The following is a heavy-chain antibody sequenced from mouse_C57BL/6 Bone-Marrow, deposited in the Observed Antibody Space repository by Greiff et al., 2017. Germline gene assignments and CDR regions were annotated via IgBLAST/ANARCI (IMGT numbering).Heavy chain of an antibody. CDR3: AREGYGSSYFDY. CDR2: ITYDGSST. V-gene: IGHV5-16*01. J-gene: IGHJ2*01. D-gene: IGHD1-1*01. CDR1: GFTFSDYY. Sequence: EVMLVESEGGLVQPGSSMTLSCTASGFTFSDYYMAWVRQVPEKGLEWVANITYDGSSTYYLDSLKSRFIISRDNAKNILYLQMSSLKSEDTATYYCAREGYGSSYFDYWGQGTTLTVSS.